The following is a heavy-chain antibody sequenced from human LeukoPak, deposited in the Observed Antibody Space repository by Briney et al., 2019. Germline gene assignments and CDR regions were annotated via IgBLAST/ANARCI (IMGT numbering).Heavy chain of an antibody. CDR2: ISYDGSNK. CDR3: ARDFSAVVDY. J-gene: IGHJ4*02. CDR1: GFTFSSYA. D-gene: IGHD2-2*01. V-gene: IGHV3-30*04. Sequence: PGGSLRLSCAASGFTFSSYAMHWVRQAPGKGLEWVAVISYDGSNKYYADSVKGRFTISRDNSKNTLYLQMNSLRAEDTAVYYGARDFSAVVDYWGQGPVVPVSS.